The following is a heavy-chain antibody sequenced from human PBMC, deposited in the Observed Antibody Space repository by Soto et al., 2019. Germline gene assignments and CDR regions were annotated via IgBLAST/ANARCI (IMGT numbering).Heavy chain of an antibody. CDR3: AHTLLRVDTAMVTDFDY. CDR1: GFSLSTSGVG. D-gene: IGHD5-18*01. J-gene: IGHJ4*02. V-gene: IGHV2-5*02. Sequence: QITLKESGPTLVKPTQTLTLTCTFSGFSLSTSGVGVGWIRQPPGKALEWLALIYWDDDKRYSPSLKSRLTTTKDTSKNQVVLTMTNMDPVDTATYYCAHTLLRVDTAMVTDFDYWGQGTLVTVSS. CDR2: IYWDDDK.